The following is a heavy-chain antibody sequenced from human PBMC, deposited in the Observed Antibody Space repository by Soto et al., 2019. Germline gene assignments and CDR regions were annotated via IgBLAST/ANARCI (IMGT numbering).Heavy chain of an antibody. CDR3: ARSMTTVTTSSQYAFDI. V-gene: IGHV1-69*02. J-gene: IGHJ3*02. Sequence: QVQLVQSGAELKKPGSSVKVSCKASGGTFSSYTISWVRQAPGQGLEWMGRIIPILGIANYAQKFQGRVTITADKSTSTAYMELSSLRSEDTAVYYCARSMTTVTTSSQYAFDIWGQGTMVTVSS. CDR2: IIPILGIA. CDR1: GGTFSSYT. D-gene: IGHD4-17*01.